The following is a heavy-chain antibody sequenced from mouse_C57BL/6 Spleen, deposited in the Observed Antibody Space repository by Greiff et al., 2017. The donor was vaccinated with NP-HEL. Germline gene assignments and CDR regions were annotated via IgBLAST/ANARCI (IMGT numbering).Heavy chain of an antibody. CDR1: GYTFTSYW. V-gene: IGHV1-64*01. Sequence: VQLHQPGAELVKPGASVKLSCKASGYTFTSYWMHWVKQRPGQGLEWIGMIHPNSGSTNYNEKFKSKATLTVDKSSSTAYMQLSSLTSEDSAVYYCARPSYGSSPYWYFDVWGTGTTVTVSS. D-gene: IGHD1-1*01. CDR3: ARPSYGSSPYWYFDV. J-gene: IGHJ1*03. CDR2: IHPNSGST.